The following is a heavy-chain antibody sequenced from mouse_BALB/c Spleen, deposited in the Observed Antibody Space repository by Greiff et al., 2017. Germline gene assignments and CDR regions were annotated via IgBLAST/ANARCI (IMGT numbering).Heavy chain of an antibody. CDR2: IYPGNSDT. D-gene: IGHD2-2*01. V-gene: IGHV1-5*01. J-gene: IGHJ1*01. Sequence: DVQLQESGTVLARPGASVKMSCKASGYTFTSYWMHWVKQRPGQGLEWIGAIYPGNSDTSYNQKFKGKAKLTAVTSTSAAYMELSSLTNEDSAVYDCTGLEGGLRRLYWCFDVWGAGTTVTVSS. CDR3: TGLEGGLRRLYWCFDV. CDR1: GYTFTSYW.